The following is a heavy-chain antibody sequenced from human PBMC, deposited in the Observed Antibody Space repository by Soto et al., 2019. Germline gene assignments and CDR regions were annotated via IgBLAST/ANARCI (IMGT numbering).Heavy chain of an antibody. Sequence: SETLSLTCTVSGGSISSYYWSWIRQPPGKGLEWIGYIYYSGSANYNPSLKSRVTISVDTSKNQFSLKLSSVTAADTAVYYCARLNSGYDLAFDIWGQGTMVTVSS. CDR2: IYYSGSA. CDR3: ARLNSGYDLAFDI. D-gene: IGHD5-12*01. CDR1: GGSISSYY. V-gene: IGHV4-59*01. J-gene: IGHJ3*02.